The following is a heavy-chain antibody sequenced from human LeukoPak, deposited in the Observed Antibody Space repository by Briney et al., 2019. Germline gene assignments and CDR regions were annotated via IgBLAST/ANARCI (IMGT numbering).Heavy chain of an antibody. J-gene: IGHJ4*02. CDR1: GGSISSSSYY. D-gene: IGHD2/OR15-2a*01. Sequence: SETLSLTCTVSGGSISSSSYYWGWIRQPPGKGLEWIGSIYYSGSTYYNPSLKSRVTISVDTSKNQFSLKLSSVTAADTAVYYCARQTPMNKGPFFDYWGQGTLVTVSS. CDR3: ARQTPMNKGPFFDY. V-gene: IGHV4-39*01. CDR2: IYYSGST.